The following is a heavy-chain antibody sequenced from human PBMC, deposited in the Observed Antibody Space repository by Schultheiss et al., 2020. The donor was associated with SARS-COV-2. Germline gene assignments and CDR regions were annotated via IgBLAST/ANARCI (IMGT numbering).Heavy chain of an antibody. CDR2: IGTAGDT. V-gene: IGHV3-13*01. D-gene: IGHD6-6*01. CDR3: ARVASPSLYYYYGMGV. CDR1: GFTFSSYD. Sequence: GGSLRLSCAASGFTFSSYDMHWVRQATGKGLEWVSAIGTAGDTYYPGSVKGRFTISRENAKNSLYLQMNSLRAGDTAVYYCARVASPSLYYYYGMGVWGQGTTVTVSS. J-gene: IGHJ6*02.